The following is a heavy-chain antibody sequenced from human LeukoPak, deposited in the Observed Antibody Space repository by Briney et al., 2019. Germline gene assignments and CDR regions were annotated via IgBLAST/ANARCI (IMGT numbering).Heavy chain of an antibody. J-gene: IGHJ5*02. CDR3: ARAGCSSTSCPEPYNWFDP. Sequence: ASVKVSCKASGGTFSSYAISWVRQAPGQGLEWMGGIIPIFGTANYAQKFQGRVTITADESTSTAYIELSSLRSEDTAVYYCARAGCSSTSCPEPYNWFDPWGQGTLVTVSS. D-gene: IGHD2-2*01. V-gene: IGHV1-69*01. CDR1: GGTFSSYA. CDR2: IIPIFGTA.